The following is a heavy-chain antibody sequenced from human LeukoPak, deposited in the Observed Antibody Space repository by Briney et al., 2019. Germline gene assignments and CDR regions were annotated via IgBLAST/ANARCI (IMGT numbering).Heavy chain of an antibody. V-gene: IGHV3-74*01. Sequence: PGGSLRLSCAASGFTFSSYWMHWVRQAPGKGLVWVSRINSDGSSTSYADSVKGRFTISRDNAKNTLYLQMNSLRAEDTAVYYCAKGGHSSSWYLFDYWGQGTLVTVSS. J-gene: IGHJ4*02. CDR1: GFTFSSYW. D-gene: IGHD6-13*01. CDR3: AKGGHSSSWYLFDY. CDR2: INSDGSST.